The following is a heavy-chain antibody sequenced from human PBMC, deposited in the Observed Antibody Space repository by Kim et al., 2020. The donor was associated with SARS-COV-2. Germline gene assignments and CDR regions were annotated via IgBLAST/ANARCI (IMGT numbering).Heavy chain of an antibody. CDR2: IKQDGSEK. Sequence: GGSLRLSCAASGFTFSSYWMSWVRQAPGKGLEWVANIKQDGSEKYYVDSVKGRFTISRDNAKNSLYLQMNSLRAEDTAVYYCARDLGTAMVTFGDAFDIWGQGTMVTVSS. CDR1: GFTFSSYW. J-gene: IGHJ3*02. CDR3: ARDLGTAMVTFGDAFDI. V-gene: IGHV3-7*01. D-gene: IGHD5-18*01.